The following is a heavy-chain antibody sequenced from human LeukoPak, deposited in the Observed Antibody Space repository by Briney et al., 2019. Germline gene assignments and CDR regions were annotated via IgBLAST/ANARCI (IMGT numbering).Heavy chain of an antibody. Sequence: PGRSLRLSCAASGFTFSSYAMHWVRQAPGKGLEWVAVISYDGSNKYYADSVKARFTISRDNSKNTLYLQMNSLRAEDTAVYYCARDLATVTTYMVDWGQGTLVTVSS. D-gene: IGHD4-17*01. CDR2: ISYDGSNK. CDR3: ARDLATVTTYMVD. V-gene: IGHV3-30*04. CDR1: GFTFSSYA. J-gene: IGHJ4*02.